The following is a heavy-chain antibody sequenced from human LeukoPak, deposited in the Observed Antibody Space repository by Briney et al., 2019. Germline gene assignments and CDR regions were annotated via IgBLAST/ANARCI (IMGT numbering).Heavy chain of an antibody. CDR1: GFPFSNYW. Sequence: GGSLRLSCAASGFPFSNYWMSCVRQAPGKGLEWVANIKQDGSEKYYVDSVEGRFTISRDNAKNSLYLQMNSLRAEDTAVYYCAKEVYYGMDVWGQGTTVTVSS. CDR2: IKQDGSEK. CDR3: AKEVYYGMDV. V-gene: IGHV3-7*05. J-gene: IGHJ6*02.